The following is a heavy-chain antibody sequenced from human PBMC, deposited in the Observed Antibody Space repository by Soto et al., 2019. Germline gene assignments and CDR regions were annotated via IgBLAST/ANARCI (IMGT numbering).Heavy chain of an antibody. Sequence: SETLSLTCAVYGGSFSGYYWSWIRQPPGKGLEWIGEINHSGSTNYNPSLKSRVTISVDTSKNQFSLKLSSVTAADTAVYYCARGVGDYVWGSYRDYYYYYGMDVWGQGTTVTVS. V-gene: IGHV4-34*01. CDR2: INHSGST. CDR3: ARGVGDYVWGSYRDYYYYYGMDV. CDR1: GGSFSGYY. D-gene: IGHD3-16*02. J-gene: IGHJ6*02.